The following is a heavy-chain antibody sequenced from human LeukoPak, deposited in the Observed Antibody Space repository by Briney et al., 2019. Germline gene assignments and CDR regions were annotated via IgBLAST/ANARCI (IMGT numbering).Heavy chain of an antibody. Sequence: PGGSLRLSCAASGFTFSSYAMRWVRQAPGKGLEWVSVISGSEDSTYYADSVKGRFTISRGNSKNTLFLQMNSLGAEDTALYYCAKAGHRSSWAWADYWGQGTLVTVSS. CDR3: AKAGHRSSWAWADY. CDR2: ISGSEDST. CDR1: GFTFSSYA. D-gene: IGHD6-13*01. J-gene: IGHJ4*02. V-gene: IGHV3-23*01.